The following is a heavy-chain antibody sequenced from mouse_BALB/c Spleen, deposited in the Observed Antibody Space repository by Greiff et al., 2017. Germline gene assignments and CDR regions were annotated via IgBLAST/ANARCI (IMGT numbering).Heavy chain of an antibody. D-gene: IGHD1-1*01. CDR2: ISSGGST. CDR1: GFTFSSYA. CDR3: ARGGRGSSPLWYFDV. Sequence: EVHLVESGGGLVKPGGSLKLSCAASGFTFSSYAMSWVRQTPEKRLEWVASISSGGSTYYPDSVKGRFTISRDNARNILYLQMSSLRSEDTAMYYCARGGRGSSPLWYFDVWGAGTTVTVSS. V-gene: IGHV5-6-5*01. J-gene: IGHJ1*01.